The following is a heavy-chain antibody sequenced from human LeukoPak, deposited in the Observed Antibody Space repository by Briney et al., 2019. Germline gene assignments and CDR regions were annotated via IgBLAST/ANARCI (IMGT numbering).Heavy chain of an antibody. CDR3: ARVREYYDILTGYYTQHAMDV. D-gene: IGHD3-9*01. Sequence: GGSLRLSCAASGFTFSSYGMHWVRQAPGKGLEWVAVIWYDGSNKYYADSVKGRFTISRDNSKNTLYLQMNSLRAEDTAVYYCARVREYYDILTGYYTQHAMDVWGQGTTVTVSS. J-gene: IGHJ6*02. V-gene: IGHV3-33*08. CDR2: IWYDGSNK. CDR1: GFTFSSYG.